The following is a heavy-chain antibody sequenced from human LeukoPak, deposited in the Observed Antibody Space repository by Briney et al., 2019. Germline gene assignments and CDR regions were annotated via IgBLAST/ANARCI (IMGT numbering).Heavy chain of an antibody. CDR1: GGSISSSSFY. Sequence: PSETLSLTCYVSGGSISSSSFYWDWIRQPPGKGLEWIGTIYYSGNTVYNPSLRSRVTISVDTSMNQFSLKLSSVTAADTAVYYRARRRQDTTGHHYFDLWGQGTLVTVTS. V-gene: IGHV4-39*01. CDR3: ARRRQDTTGHHYFDL. D-gene: IGHD4-17*01. CDR2: IYYSGNT. J-gene: IGHJ4*02.